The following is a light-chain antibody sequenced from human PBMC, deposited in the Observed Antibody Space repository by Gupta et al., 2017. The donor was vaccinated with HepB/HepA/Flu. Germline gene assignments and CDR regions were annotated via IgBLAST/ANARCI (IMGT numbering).Light chain of an antibody. CDR1: QSLVHTDGYIY. CDR3: MQGTSRLT. CDR2: KVS. Sequence: EVVMTQSPLSLPVTLGQSASISCKSSQSLVHTDGYIYLNWFHQRPGQSPRRLIYKVSNRDSGVPDLFSGSGSGTDFTLNISRVEAEDVGVYYYMQGTSRLTFGKGTKVEI. V-gene: IGKV2-30*02. J-gene: IGKJ1*01.